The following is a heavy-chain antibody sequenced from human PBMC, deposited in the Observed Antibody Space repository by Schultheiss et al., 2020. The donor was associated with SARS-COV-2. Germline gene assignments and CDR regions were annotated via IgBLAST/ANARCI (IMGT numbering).Heavy chain of an antibody. J-gene: IGHJ4*02. CDR3: ARNAGRRYPFDY. V-gene: IGHV3-21*01. CDR1: GFTFSSYS. Sequence: GGSLRLSCAASGFTFSSYSMNWVRQAPGKGLEWVSSISSSSSYIYYADSVKGRFTISRDNAKNSLYLQMNSLRAEDTAVYYCARNAGRRYPFDYWGQGTRVTV. CDR2: ISSSSSYI. D-gene: IGHD1-1*01.